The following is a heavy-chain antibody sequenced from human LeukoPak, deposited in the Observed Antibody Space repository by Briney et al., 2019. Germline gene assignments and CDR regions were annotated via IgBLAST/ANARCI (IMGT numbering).Heavy chain of an antibody. Sequence: GGSLRLSCAASGFTFSSYAMGWVRQAPGKGLEWVSAISGSGGSTYYADSVKGRFTISRDNSKNTLYLQMNSLRAEDTAVHYCAKGGVHGWFDPWGQGTLVTVSS. D-gene: IGHD2-8*02. CDR3: AKGGVHGWFDP. CDR1: GFTFSSYA. CDR2: ISGSGGST. V-gene: IGHV3-23*01. J-gene: IGHJ5*02.